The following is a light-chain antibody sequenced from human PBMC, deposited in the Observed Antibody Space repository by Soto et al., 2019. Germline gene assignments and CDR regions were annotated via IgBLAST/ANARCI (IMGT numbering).Light chain of an antibody. CDR1: SSDVGRYNY. CDR3: CSYAGSFSWV. CDR2: DVS. Sequence: QLVLTQPRSVSGSPGQSVTISCTGTSSDVGRYNYVSWYQQHPGQAPKFMIHDVSQRPSGVPDRFSGSKSGNTASLTISGLQAEDEADYYCCSYAGSFSWVFGGGTQLTVL. V-gene: IGLV2-11*01. J-gene: IGLJ3*02.